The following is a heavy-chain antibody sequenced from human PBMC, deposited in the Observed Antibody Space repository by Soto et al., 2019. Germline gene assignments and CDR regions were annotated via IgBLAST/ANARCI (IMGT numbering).Heavy chain of an antibody. CDR1: GGSISSYY. J-gene: IGHJ4*02. D-gene: IGHD4-17*01. CDR3: ASLDHDYGDYVFDY. V-gene: IGHV4-59*01. CDR2: IYYSGST. Sequence: SETLSLTCTVSGGSISSYYWSWIRQPPGKGLEWIGYIYYSGSTNYNPSLKSRVTISVDTSKNQFSLKLSSVTAADTAVYYCASLDHDYGDYVFDYWGQGTLVTVSS.